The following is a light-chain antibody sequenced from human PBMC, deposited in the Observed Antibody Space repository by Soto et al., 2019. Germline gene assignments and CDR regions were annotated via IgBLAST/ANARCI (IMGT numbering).Light chain of an antibody. Sequence: DIQMTQSPSTLSASVGDRVTITCRASQSISSWLAWYQQKPGKAPKLPIYKASSLESGVPSRFSGSGSGPEFTLTISSLQPDDFATYYCQQYNSYPPFGQGPKVEIK. CDR1: QSISSW. V-gene: IGKV1-5*03. J-gene: IGKJ1*01. CDR2: KAS. CDR3: QQYNSYPP.